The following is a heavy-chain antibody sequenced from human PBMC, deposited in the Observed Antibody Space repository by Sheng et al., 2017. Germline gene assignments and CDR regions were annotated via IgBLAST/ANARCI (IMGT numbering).Heavy chain of an antibody. D-gene: IGHD6-13*01. CDR3: ARLYSSSWLGRDLYMDV. V-gene: IGHV2-70*04. CDR1: GFSLSTSGMR. CDR2: IDWDDDK. J-gene: IGHJ6*03. Sequence: QVTLKESGPALVKPTQTLTLTCTFSGFSLSTSGMRVSWIRQPPGKALEWLARIDWDDDKFYSTSLKTRLTISKDTSKNQVVLTMTNMDPVDTATYYCARLYSSSWLGRDLYMDVWGQGTTVTVSS.